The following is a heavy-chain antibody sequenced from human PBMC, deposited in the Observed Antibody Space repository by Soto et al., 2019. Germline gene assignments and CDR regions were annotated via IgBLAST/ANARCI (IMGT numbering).Heavy chain of an antibody. Sequence: QVHLRESGPRLVKPSGTLSLTCAVSGGSVSSSQWWTWVRQAPGKGLEWLGEIYHVGITMYNPSLKSRATMSLDKPTNHCSLTLRSVTAANTAGYSWASKPSEWNIWIGYWGAGILVTVSS. CDR3: ASKPSEWNIWIGY. D-gene: IGHD1-1*01. CDR2: IYHVGIT. CDR1: GGSVSSSQW. J-gene: IGHJ4*02. V-gene: IGHV4-4*02.